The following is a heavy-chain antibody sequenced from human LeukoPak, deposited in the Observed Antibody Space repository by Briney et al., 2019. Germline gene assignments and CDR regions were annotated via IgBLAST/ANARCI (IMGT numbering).Heavy chain of an antibody. D-gene: IGHD2-15*01. V-gene: IGHV3-23*01. J-gene: IGHJ4*02. CDR3: AKFPQSVVGTTQFDF. CDR1: GFRFSMYA. Sequence: SGGSLRLSCAASGFRFSMYAMSWVRQAPGKGLEWISSISGSVGNTNYADSVKGRFTISRDNSKNTLYLQMNSLRAEDTAIYFCAKFPQSVVGTTQFDFWGQGSLVTVSS. CDR2: ISGSVGNT.